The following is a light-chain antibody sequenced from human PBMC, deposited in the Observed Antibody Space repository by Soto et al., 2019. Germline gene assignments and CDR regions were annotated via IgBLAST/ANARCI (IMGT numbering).Light chain of an antibody. J-gene: IGKJ4*01. CDR1: QSVSSK. Sequence: EIVMTQSPATLSVSPGERATLSCRASQSVSSKLAWYQQKPGQAPRLLIYGASTRATGIPARFSGSGSGTEFTLIISSLQSEDSAVYYCQHYNNWPLTFGGGTKVDI. V-gene: IGKV3-15*01. CDR2: GAS. CDR3: QHYNNWPLT.